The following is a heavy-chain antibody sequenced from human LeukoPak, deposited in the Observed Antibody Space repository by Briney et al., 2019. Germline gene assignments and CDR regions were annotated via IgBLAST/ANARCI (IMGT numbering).Heavy chain of an antibody. J-gene: IGHJ3*02. CDR3: ARAGPDDYGDYGRFSDAFDI. CDR2: ISSSGSTI. V-gene: IGHV3-11*01. CDR1: GFTFSDYY. Sequence: GGSLRLSCAASGFTFSDYYMSWIRQAPGKGLEWVSYISSSGSTIYYADSVKGRFTISKDNAKNSLYLQMNSLRAEDTAVYYCARAGPDDYGDYGRFSDAFDIWGQGTMVTVSS. D-gene: IGHD4-17*01.